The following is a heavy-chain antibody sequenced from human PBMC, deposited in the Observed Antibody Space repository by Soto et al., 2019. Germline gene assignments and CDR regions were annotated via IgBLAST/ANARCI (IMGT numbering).Heavy chain of an antibody. CDR1: GFTFTSSA. J-gene: IGHJ3*02. D-gene: IGHD5-12*01. Sequence: QMQLVQSGPEVKKPGTSVKVSCKASGFTFTSSAMQWVRQARGQRLEWIGWIVGGSGNTTYAQKFQERVAITRDMSTRPAYMELSSLRSEDTAVYYCAAGVPYDGNFDIWGQGTMVTVSS. CDR3: AAGVPYDGNFDI. V-gene: IGHV1-58*02. CDR2: IVGGSGNT.